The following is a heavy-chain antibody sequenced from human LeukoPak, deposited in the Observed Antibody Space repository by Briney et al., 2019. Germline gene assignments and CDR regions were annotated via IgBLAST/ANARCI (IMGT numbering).Heavy chain of an antibody. Sequence: GGSLRLSCAASGFTFSYYAMSWVRQAPGKGLEWASAISSSGDITFYTDPVKGRFTISRDNSKNTLYLQMNSLRAEDTAVYYCAKDRPNYYESNGHYYRLNGDYWGQGTLVTVSS. CDR2: ISSSGDIT. CDR3: AKDRPNYYESNGHYYRLNGDY. V-gene: IGHV3-23*01. CDR1: GFTFSYYA. J-gene: IGHJ4*02. D-gene: IGHD3-22*01.